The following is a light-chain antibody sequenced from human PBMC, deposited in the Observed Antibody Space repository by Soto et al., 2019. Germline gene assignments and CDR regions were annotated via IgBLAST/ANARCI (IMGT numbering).Light chain of an antibody. V-gene: IGKV3-11*01. CDR3: QQRKNWPPIT. CDR1: QNVDKF. CDR2: DSS. J-gene: IGKJ5*01. Sequence: EIELTQAPATLSLSPGETATLSCSASQNVDKFLAWYQQRPGQPPRLLIFDSSNRATGVPVRFSGSGSGTVFTLTIGSLEPEDSAVYYCQQRKNWPPITFGQGTRLEI.